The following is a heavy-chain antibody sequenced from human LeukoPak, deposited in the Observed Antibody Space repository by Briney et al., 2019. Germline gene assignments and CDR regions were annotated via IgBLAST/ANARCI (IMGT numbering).Heavy chain of an antibody. J-gene: IGHJ4*02. CDR2: IIPIFGTA. V-gene: IGHV1-69*06. CDR3: ARDRGEYYYYGSGSYLAPFDY. Sequence: ASVKLSCKASGGTFSRYAISWVRQAPGKGLKWMEGIIPIFGTANYAQKFQGRVTITADKSTSTAYMELSSLRSEDTAVYYCARDRGEYYYYGSGSYLAPFDYCGQGTLVTFSS. D-gene: IGHD3-10*01. CDR1: GGTFSRYA.